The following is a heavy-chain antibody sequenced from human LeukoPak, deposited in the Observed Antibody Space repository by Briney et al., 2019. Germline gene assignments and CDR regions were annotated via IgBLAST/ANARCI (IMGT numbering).Heavy chain of an antibody. J-gene: IGHJ5*02. D-gene: IGHD2-15*01. CDR1: GYTFTGYY. CDR3: ARVTQVYCSGGSCYSTGYNWFDP. V-gene: IGHV1-2*02. Sequence: GASVKVSCKASGYTFTGYYMHWVRQAPGQGLEWMGWINPNSGGTNYAQKFQGRVTMTKDTSISTAYMELSRLRSDDTGVYYCARVTQVYCSGGSCYSTGYNWFDPWGQGTLVTVSS. CDR2: INPNSGGT.